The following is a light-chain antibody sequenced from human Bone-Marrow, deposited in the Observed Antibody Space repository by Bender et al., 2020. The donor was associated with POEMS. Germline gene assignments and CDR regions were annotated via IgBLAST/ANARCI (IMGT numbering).Light chain of an antibody. CDR3: QSYNYSEGV. Sequence: NFMLTQPHSVSESPGKTVTISCTRSSGSIADNYVQWHQQRPGSAPTTVIYENKQRPAGVPDRFSGSIDRSSNSASLTISGLKTEDEADYYCQSYNYSEGVFGGGTKLTVL. CDR1: SGSIADNY. CDR2: ENK. J-gene: IGLJ3*02. V-gene: IGLV6-57*04.